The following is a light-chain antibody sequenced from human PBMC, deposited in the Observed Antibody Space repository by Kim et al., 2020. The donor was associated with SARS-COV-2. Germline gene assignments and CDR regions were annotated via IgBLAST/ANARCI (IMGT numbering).Light chain of an antibody. V-gene: IGLV10-54*01. CDR1: QKDSGHEG. CDR3: LAWDSSLNTWV. CDR2: RNN. Sequence: QNATHPFPGAQKDSGHEGGTWLQQQQGRPPKLLASRNNNPPPGVSKRISAARSRSTSSLTITGLPPEEEADFCCLAWDSSLNTWVFGGGTKLTVL. J-gene: IGLJ3*02.